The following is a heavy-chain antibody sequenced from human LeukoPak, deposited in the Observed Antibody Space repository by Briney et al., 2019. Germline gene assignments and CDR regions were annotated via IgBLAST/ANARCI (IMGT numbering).Heavy chain of an antibody. CDR2: ISYDGSNK. D-gene: IGHD3-3*01. CDR3: ARDLGWGYYLGSGAFDY. Sequence: PGRSLRLSCAASGFTFSSYAMHWVRQAPGKGLEWVAVISYDGSNKYYADSVKGRFTISRDNSKNTLYLQMNSLRAEDTAVYYCARDLGWGYYLGSGAFDYWGQGTLVTVSS. V-gene: IGHV3-30*04. CDR1: GFTFSSYA. J-gene: IGHJ4*02.